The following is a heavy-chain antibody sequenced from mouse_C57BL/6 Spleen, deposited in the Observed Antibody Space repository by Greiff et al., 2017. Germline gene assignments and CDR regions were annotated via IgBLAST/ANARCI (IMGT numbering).Heavy chain of an antibody. J-gene: IGHJ1*03. CDR1: GFTFSDYY. V-gene: IGHV5-16*01. D-gene: IGHD1-1*01. Sequence: DVQLVESEGGLVQPGSSMKLSCTASGFTFSDYYLAWVRQVPEKGLQWVANINYDGSSTYYLDSLKNRFIISRDNAKNILYLQMSSLKSEDTATYYCARESYYGSISYFDVWGTGTTVTVSS. CDR3: ARESYYGSISYFDV. CDR2: INYDGSST.